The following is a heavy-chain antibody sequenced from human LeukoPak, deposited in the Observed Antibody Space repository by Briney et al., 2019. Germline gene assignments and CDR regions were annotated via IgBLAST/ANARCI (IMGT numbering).Heavy chain of an antibody. CDR1: GFTFSSYG. D-gene: IGHD3-10*01. Sequence: PGGSLRLSCAASGFTFSSYGMSWVRQAPGKGLEWVSAISGSGGSTYYADSVKGRFTISRDNSKNTLYLQMNSLRAEDTAVYYCAKGHRHGFWFDPWGQGTLVTVSS. CDR3: AKGHRHGFWFDP. J-gene: IGHJ5*02. CDR2: ISGSGGST. V-gene: IGHV3-23*01.